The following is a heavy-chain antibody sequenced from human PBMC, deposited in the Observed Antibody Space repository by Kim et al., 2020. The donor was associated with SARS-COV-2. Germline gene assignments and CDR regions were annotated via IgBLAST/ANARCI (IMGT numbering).Heavy chain of an antibody. CDR2: IYYSGST. D-gene: IGHD5-18*01. Sequence: SETLSLTCTVSGGSISSGGYYWSWIRQHPGKGLEWIGYIYYSGSTYYNPSLKSRVTISVDTSKNQFSLKLSSVTAADTAVYYCARGLTRGYSYGDAFDIWGQGTMVTVSS. CDR3: ARGLTRGYSYGDAFDI. J-gene: IGHJ3*02. V-gene: IGHV4-31*03. CDR1: GGSISSGGYY.